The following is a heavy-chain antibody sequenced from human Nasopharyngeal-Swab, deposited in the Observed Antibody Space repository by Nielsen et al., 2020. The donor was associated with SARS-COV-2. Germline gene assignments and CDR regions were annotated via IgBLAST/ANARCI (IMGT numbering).Heavy chain of an antibody. V-gene: IGHV3-11*06. D-gene: IGHD3-10*01. CDR2: ISGNSGYI. J-gene: IGHJ4*02. CDR3: ARLVGAYSNYFDY. CDR1: GFTFRDYY. Sequence: LKISCAASGFTFRDYYMSWIRQAPGKGLEWVSSISGNSGYISYADSVKGRFTISRDNAKNSLYLQMNSLRAEDTGVYYCARLVGAYSNYFDYWGQGTLVTVSS.